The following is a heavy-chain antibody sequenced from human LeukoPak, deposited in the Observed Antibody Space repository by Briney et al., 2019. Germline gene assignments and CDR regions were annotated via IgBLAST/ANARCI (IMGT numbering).Heavy chain of an antibody. D-gene: IGHD2-2*02. J-gene: IGHJ4*02. CDR2: IYSGGST. CDR1: GFTVSSNY. CDR3: ARVFVVVPAAINYFDY. Sequence: GGSLRLSCAASGFTVSSNYLSWVRQAPGKGLEWVSVIYSGGSTYYADSVKGRFTISRDNSKNTLYLQMNSLRAEDTAVYYCARVFVVVPAAINYFDYWGQGTLFTVSS. V-gene: IGHV3-53*01.